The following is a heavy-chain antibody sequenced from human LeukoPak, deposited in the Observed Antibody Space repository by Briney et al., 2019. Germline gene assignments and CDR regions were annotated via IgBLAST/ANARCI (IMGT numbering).Heavy chain of an antibody. Sequence: ASVKVSCKASGYTFTSYGISWVRQAPGQGLEWMGWISAYNGNTNYAQKLQGRVTMTTDTSTSTAYMELRSLRSDDTAVYYCARATNYYGSGSYYNPWGQGTLVTVSS. CDR2: ISAYNGNT. CDR1: GYTFTSYG. CDR3: ARATNYYGSGSYYNP. J-gene: IGHJ5*02. V-gene: IGHV1-18*01. D-gene: IGHD3-10*01.